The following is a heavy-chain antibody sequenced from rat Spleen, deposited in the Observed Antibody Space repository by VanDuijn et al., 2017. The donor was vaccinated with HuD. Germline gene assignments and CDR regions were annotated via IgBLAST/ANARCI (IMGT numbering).Heavy chain of an antibody. V-gene: IGHV5-29*01. CDR3: TRHPGCY. CDR1: GFTFDDYG. D-gene: IGHD1-4*01. Sequence: EVELVESGGGLVQPGRSLKLSCVASGFTFDDYGMAWVRQTPTKGLEWVTTISSDGGRTFYRDSVKGRFTVSRDNAKSTLYLQMDSLRSEDTATYYCTRHPGCYWGQGVMVTVSS. J-gene: IGHJ2*01. CDR2: ISSDGGRT.